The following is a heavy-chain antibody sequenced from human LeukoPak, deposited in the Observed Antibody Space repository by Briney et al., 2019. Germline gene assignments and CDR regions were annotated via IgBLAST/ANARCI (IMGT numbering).Heavy chain of an antibody. J-gene: IGHJ4*02. CDR2: INHSGST. Sequence: PSETLSLTCTVSGGSISSGGYYWSWIRQPPGKGLEWIGEINHSGSTNYNPSLKSRVTISVDTSKNQFSLKLSSVTAADTAVYYCARVKYSSSWYLRRRVYYFDYWGQGTLVTVSS. CDR1: GGSISSGGYY. CDR3: ARVKYSSSWYLRRRVYYFDY. V-gene: IGHV4-39*07. D-gene: IGHD6-13*01.